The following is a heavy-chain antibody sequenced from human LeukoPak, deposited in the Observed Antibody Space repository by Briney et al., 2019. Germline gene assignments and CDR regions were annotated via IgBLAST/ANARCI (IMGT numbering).Heavy chain of an antibody. J-gene: IGHJ4*02. CDR1: GFTFSSYW. Sequence: GGSLRLSCAASGFTFSSYWMSWVRQAPGKGLVWVSRINSDGNSTNYADSVRGRFTISRDNAKNTLYLQMNSLRAEDTAVYFCARVLDGSGSRSFDYWGQGTLVTVSS. V-gene: IGHV3-74*01. CDR2: INSDGNST. D-gene: IGHD3-10*01. CDR3: ARVLDGSGSRSFDY.